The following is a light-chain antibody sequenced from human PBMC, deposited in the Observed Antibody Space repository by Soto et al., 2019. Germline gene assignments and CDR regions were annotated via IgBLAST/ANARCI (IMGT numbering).Light chain of an antibody. CDR2: DVS. V-gene: IGLV2-14*01. CDR1: SSDVGGYNS. CDR3: SSYATGGSYV. Sequence: QSVLTQPASVSRSPGQSIAISCTGTSSDVGGYNSVSWYQQHPGKAPKLLIYDVSNRPSGVSNRFSGSKSGNTASLTISGLQAEDEADYYCSSYATGGSYVFGTGTKLTVL. J-gene: IGLJ1*01.